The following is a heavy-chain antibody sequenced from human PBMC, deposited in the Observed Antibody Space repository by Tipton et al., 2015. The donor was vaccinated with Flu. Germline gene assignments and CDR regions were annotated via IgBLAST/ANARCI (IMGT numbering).Heavy chain of an antibody. CDR1: GGFFSGYY. J-gene: IGHJ3*01. CDR3: ARDLRGYSGYTGGDAFDL. CDR2: INHSGTT. Sequence: TLSLTCAVYGGFFSGYYWSWIRQPPGEGLEWIGEINHSGTTHYKPSLKSRLTISVDASKNQFSLRLNSVTAADTALYYCARDLRGYSGYTGGDAFDLWGPGIMVTVSS. V-gene: IGHV4-34*01. D-gene: IGHD5-12*01.